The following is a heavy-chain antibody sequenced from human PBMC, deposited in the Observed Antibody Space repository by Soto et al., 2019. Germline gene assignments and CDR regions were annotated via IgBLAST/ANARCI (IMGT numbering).Heavy chain of an antibody. CDR2: IYYSGSA. J-gene: IGHJ6*02. CDR3: ARRPYYYYYGMDV. CDR1: GGGINSGY. V-gene: IGHV4-59*08. Sequence: SETLSLPRPVSGGGINSGYWSLIWQPPGKGLEWIGYIYYSGSANYNSSLKSRVTISIDTSKNQFSLNLNSVTAADTAVYYCARRPYYYYYGMDVWGQGTTVTVS.